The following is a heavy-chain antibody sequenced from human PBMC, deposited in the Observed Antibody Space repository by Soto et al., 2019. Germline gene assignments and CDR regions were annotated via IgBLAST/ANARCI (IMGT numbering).Heavy chain of an antibody. V-gene: IGHV6-1*01. CDR3: ARGSWDDVSGHYYMDV. CDR2: TYYKSKWFN. D-gene: IGHD5-12*01. J-gene: IGHJ6*03. CDR1: GDSVSSNSAG. Sequence: PSQTLSLTCAISGDSVSSNSAGWNWVRQTPSRGLERLGRTYYKSKWFNNYAVSVKSRITINPDTSQNQFSLHLDSVTPEDTAVYFCARGSWDDVSGHYYMDVWGKGTTVTVSS.